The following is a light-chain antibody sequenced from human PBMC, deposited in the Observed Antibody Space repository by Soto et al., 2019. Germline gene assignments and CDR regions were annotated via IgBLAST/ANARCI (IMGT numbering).Light chain of an antibody. V-gene: IGKV2-24*01. CDR3: MQFAHFPRT. J-gene: IGKJ1*01. CDR1: QSLVYSDVNTY. Sequence: DVVLTQTPLSSPVTLGQPASISCRSSQSLVYSDVNTYLSWLQQRPGQPPRLLIYQISNRFSGVPDRFSGSGAGTDFTLKISRVEAADVGVYYCMQFAHFPRTFGQGTKVEIK. CDR2: QIS.